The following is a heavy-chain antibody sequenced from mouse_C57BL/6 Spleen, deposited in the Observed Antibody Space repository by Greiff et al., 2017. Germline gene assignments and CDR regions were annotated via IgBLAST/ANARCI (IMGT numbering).Heavy chain of an antibody. CDR2: INPGSGGT. D-gene: IGHD3-3*01. J-gene: IGHJ2*01. V-gene: IGHV1-54*01. Sequence: VQLQQSGAELVRPGTSVKVSCKASGYAFTNYLIEWVKQRPGQGLEWIGVINPGSGGTNYNEKFKGKETLTADKSSSTAYMQLSSLTSEDSAVYFCATGRTDYFDYWGQGTTLTVSS. CDR3: ATGRTDYFDY. CDR1: GYAFTNYL.